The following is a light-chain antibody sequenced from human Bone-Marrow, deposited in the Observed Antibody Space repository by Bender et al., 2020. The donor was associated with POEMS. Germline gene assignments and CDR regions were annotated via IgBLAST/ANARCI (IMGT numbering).Light chain of an antibody. CDR2: DDS. J-gene: IGLJ2*01. CDR1: GSNIGGYP. CDR3: QVWDRSRDHVV. V-gene: IGLV3-21*02. Sequence: VLTQPPSVSGTPGQRVTISCSGSGSNIGGYPVNWYQQRPGQAPVLVVYDDSARASGIPERFSGSNSGDTATLTIRRVEAGDEADYHCQVWDRSRDHVVFGGGTKLTVL.